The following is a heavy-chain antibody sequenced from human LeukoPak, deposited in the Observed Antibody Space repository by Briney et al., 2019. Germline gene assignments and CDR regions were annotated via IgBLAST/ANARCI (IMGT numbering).Heavy chain of an antibody. J-gene: IGHJ4*02. D-gene: IGHD3-9*01. CDR3: ARGGSDILTQHDY. CDR1: GFTFSSYS. V-gene: IGHV3-21*01. CDR2: ISSSSRYI. Sequence: GGSLRLSCAASGFTFSSYSMNWVRQAPGEGLEWVSSISSSSRYIYYADSVKGRFTISRDNAKNSLYLQMNSLRAEDTAVYYCARGGSDILTQHDYWGQGTLVTVSS.